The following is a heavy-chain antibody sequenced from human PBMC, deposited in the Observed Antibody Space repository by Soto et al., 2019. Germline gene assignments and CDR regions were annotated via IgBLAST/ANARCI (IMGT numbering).Heavy chain of an antibody. Sequence: ASVKVSCKASGYTFTSYYMHWVRQAPGQGLEWMGIINPSGGSTSYAQKFQGRVTMTRDTSTSTVYMELSSLRSEDTAVYYCARDPFITSTACSGGSCYSFWFDPWGQGTLVTVSS. CDR2: INPSGGST. D-gene: IGHD2-15*01. CDR3: ARDPFITSTACSGGSCYSFWFDP. CDR1: GYTFTSYY. V-gene: IGHV1-46*01. J-gene: IGHJ5*02.